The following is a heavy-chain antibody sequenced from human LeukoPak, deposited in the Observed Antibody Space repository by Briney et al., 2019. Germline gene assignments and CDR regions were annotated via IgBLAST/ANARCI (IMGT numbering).Heavy chain of an antibody. V-gene: IGHV1-69*01. CDR3: ARAPGIAVAGIDFDY. J-gene: IGHJ4*02. CDR1: GGTFSSYA. Sequence: ASVTVSCQASGGTFSSYAISWVRQAPGQGLEWVAGIIPIFGTATYAQKLQGRVTITADESTSTAYMELSSLRSEDTAVYYCARAPGIAVAGIDFDYWGQGTLVTVSS. CDR2: IIPIFGTA. D-gene: IGHD6-19*01.